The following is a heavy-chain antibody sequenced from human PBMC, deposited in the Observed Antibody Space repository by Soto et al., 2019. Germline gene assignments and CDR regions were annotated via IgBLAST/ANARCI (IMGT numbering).Heavy chain of an antibody. V-gene: IGHV1-2*02. Sequence: ASVKVSCKASGYTFTGYDMHWVLQAPGQGLEWMGWINPNSGGTNYAQKFQGRVTMTRDTSISTAYVELSRLRSDDTAVYYCARAGSYYYDTEIDYWGQGTLVTVSS. D-gene: IGHD3-22*01. J-gene: IGHJ4*02. CDR1: GYTFTGYD. CDR3: ARAGSYYYDTEIDY. CDR2: INPNSGGT.